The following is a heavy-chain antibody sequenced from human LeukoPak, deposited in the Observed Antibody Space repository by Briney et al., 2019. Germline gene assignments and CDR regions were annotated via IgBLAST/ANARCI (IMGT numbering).Heavy chain of an antibody. CDR3: VSRGFGPGAFDI. Sequence: SVKVSCKASGWTFSSYAISWVRQAPGQGLEWMGRIIPIFGTANYAQKFQGRVTITTDKSTSTAYMELSSLTSEDTAVYYCVSRGFGPGAFDIWGQGTMVTVSS. D-gene: IGHD3-10*01. CDR1: GWTFSSYA. CDR2: IIPIFGTA. J-gene: IGHJ3*02. V-gene: IGHV1-69*05.